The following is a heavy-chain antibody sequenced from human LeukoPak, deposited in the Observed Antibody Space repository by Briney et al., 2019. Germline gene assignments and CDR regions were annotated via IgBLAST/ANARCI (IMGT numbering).Heavy chain of an antibody. CDR3: VRGTHDYGDYGMDV. Sequence: ASVKVSCKASGGTFSSYAISWVRQAPGQGLEWMGIINPSGGSTSYAQKFQGRVTMTRDTSTSTVYMELSSLRSEDTAVYYCVRGTHDYGDYGMDVWGQGTTVTVSS. CDR2: INPSGGST. CDR1: GGTFSSYA. J-gene: IGHJ6*02. D-gene: IGHD4-17*01. V-gene: IGHV1-46*01.